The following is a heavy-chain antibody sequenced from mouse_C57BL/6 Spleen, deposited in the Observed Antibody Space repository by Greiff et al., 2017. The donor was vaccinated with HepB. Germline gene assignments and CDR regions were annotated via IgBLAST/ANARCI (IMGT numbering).Heavy chain of an antibody. V-gene: IGHV1-55*01. CDR2: IYPGSGST. D-gene: IGHD2-5*01. J-gene: IGHJ1*03. CDR3: ARWGHSNYGWYFDV. CDR1: GYTFTSYW. Sequence: QVQLQQPGAELVKPGASVKMSCKASGYTFTSYWITWVKQRPGQGLEWIGDIYPGSGSTNYNEKFKSKATLTVDTSSSTAYMQLSSLTSEDSAVYYCARWGHSNYGWYFDVWGTGTTVTVSS.